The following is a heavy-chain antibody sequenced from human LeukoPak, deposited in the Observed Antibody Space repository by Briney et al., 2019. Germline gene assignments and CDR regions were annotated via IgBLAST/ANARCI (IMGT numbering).Heavy chain of an antibody. CDR1: GDSLSGFY. CDR2: ISYSGTP. Sequence: SETLSLTCGVVGDSLSGFYWTWVRQAPGKGLEWIGEISYSGTPRYSPSLNSRITITLDTSKKQISLNLSRVSAADTAMYYCVRGNVKHYHSVADEYYYYMDVWGKGTAVLVSS. V-gene: IGHV4-34*01. J-gene: IGHJ6*03. CDR3: VRGNVKHYHSVADEYYYYMDV. D-gene: IGHD6-19*01.